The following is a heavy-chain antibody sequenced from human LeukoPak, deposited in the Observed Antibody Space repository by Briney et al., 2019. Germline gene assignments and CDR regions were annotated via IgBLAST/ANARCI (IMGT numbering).Heavy chain of an antibody. CDR3: ARALYYDILTGEYYYYGMDV. J-gene: IGHJ6*02. CDR1: GFTVSSNY. Sequence: GGSLRLSCAASGFTVSSNYMSWVRQAPGKGLEWVSVIYSGGSTYYADSVKGRFTISRDNSKNTLYLQMDSLRAEDTAVYYCARALYYDILTGEYYYYGMDVWGQGTTVTVSS. CDR2: IYSGGST. V-gene: IGHV3-66*01. D-gene: IGHD3-9*01.